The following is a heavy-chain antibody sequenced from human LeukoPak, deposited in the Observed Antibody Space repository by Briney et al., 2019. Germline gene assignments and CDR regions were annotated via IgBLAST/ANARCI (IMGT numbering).Heavy chain of an antibody. J-gene: IGHJ4*02. Sequence: GGSLRLSCAASGFKFGSFSMGWVRQAPGKGLEWLSYISSTSTAIYYADSLEGRFTISRDNAKNSLYLQMNSLRAEDTAVYYCARAIASYGDSAYWGQGTLVTVSS. D-gene: IGHD5-18*01. CDR1: GFKFGSFS. V-gene: IGHV3-48*04. CDR2: ISSTSTAI. CDR3: ARAIASYGDSAY.